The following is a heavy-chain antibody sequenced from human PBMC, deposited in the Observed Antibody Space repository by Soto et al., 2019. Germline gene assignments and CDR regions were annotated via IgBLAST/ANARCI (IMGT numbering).Heavy chain of an antibody. V-gene: IGHV3-23*01. CDR1: GFTFSSYA. CDR2: ISGSGGST. CDR3: AGGSSSWYNAFDI. Sequence: EVQLLESGGGLVQPGGSLRLSCAASGFTFSSYAMSWVRQAPGKGLEWVSAISGSGGSTYYADSVKGRFTISRDNSKNTLYLQMNSLRAEDTAVYCCAGGSSSWYNAFDIWGEGTMVTVSS. J-gene: IGHJ3*02. D-gene: IGHD6-13*01.